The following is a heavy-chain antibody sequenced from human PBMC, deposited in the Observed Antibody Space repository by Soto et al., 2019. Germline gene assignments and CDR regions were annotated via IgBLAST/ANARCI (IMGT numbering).Heavy chain of an antibody. CDR2: INPNSGGT. V-gene: IGHV1-2*02. CDR1: GYTFTGYY. J-gene: IGHJ4*02. Sequence: ASVKVSCKASGYTFTGYYMHWVRQAPGQGLEWMGWINPNSGGTNYAQKFQGRVTMTRDTSISTAYMELSRLRSDDTAVYYCARGYLRLGDPYYFDYWGQGALVTVSS. CDR3: ARGYLRLGDPYYFDY. D-gene: IGHD3-16*01.